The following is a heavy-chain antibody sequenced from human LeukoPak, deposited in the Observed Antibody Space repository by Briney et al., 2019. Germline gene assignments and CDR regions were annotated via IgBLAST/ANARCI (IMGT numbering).Heavy chain of an antibody. CDR3: AREEGGSFLDY. D-gene: IGHD1-26*01. CDR2: ISYDGSNK. Sequence: PGGSLRLSCVASGFTFSAYGMHWVRQAPGKGLEWVAVISYDGSNKYYADSVKGRFTISRDNSKNTLYLQMNSLRAEDTAVYYCAREEGGSFLDYWGQGTLVTVSS. V-gene: IGHV3-30*03. J-gene: IGHJ4*02. CDR1: GFTFSAYG.